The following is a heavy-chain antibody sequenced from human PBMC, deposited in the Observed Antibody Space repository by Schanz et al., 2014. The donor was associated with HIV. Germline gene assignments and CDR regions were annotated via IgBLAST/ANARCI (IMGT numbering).Heavy chain of an antibody. CDR1: GFIFSSYG. V-gene: IGHV3-33*01. CDR3: ARGWRENSFDV. J-gene: IGHJ3*01. CDR2: IWYDGSNK. D-gene: IGHD2-15*01. Sequence: QVQLVESGGGVVQPGRSLRLSCAASGFIFSSYGMHWVRQAPGKGLEWVAVIWYDGSNKYYADSVKGRFTISRDNSKNTLYLQVNSLRAEDTAVYFCARGWRENSFDVWGQGTIVTVSS.